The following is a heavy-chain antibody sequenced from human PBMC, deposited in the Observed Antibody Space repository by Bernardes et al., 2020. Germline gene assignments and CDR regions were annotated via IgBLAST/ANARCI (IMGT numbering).Heavy chain of an antibody. Sequence: GGSLRLSCAASGFTFSSYGMHWVRQAPGKGLEWVAVIWYDGSNKYYADSVKGRFTISRDNSKNTLYLQMNSLRAEDTAVYYCARPALDYYDSTENWFDPWGQGTLVTVSS. V-gene: IGHV3-33*01. CDR2: IWYDGSNK. CDR3: ARPALDYYDSTENWFDP. CDR1: GFTFSSYG. J-gene: IGHJ5*02. D-gene: IGHD3-22*01.